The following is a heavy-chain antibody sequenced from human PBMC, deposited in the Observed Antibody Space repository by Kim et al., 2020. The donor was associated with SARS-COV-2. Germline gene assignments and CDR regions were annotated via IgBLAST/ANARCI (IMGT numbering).Heavy chain of an antibody. D-gene: IGHD2-15*01. CDR1: GASISSGGYF. V-gene: IGHV4-31*03. CDR3: ARYRYCSGGSCSDNWYFDL. CDR2: IYYSGST. Sequence: SETLSLTCTVSGASISSGGYFWSWIPQHPGKGLEWIGYIYYSGSTYYNPSLKIRVSISVDTSKNQFSLKLSSVTAADTAVYYCARYRYCSGGSCSDNWYFDLWGRGTLVTVSS. J-gene: IGHJ2*01.